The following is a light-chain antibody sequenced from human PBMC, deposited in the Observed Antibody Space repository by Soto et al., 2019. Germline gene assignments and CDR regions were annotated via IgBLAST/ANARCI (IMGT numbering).Light chain of an antibody. CDR3: QQRYSTPLT. CDR1: QGISSY. CDR2: AAS. Sequence: IQLTQSPSSLSGSVGDRVTITCRASQGISSYLGWYQQKPGKAPKILIYAASSLQSGVPSRFSGVVSGTDFNLTLRSLQPEDCATYSCQQRYSTPLTFRGWTKGDIK. J-gene: IGKJ4*01. V-gene: IGKV1-39*01.